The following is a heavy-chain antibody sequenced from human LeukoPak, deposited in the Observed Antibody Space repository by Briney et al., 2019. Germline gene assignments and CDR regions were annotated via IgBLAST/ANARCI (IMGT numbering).Heavy chain of an antibody. CDR2: IYYSGST. CDR3: ARSRDYGDLNFDY. D-gene: IGHD4-17*01. V-gene: IGHV4-59*01. CDR1: GASISSYS. J-gene: IGHJ4*02. Sequence: SETLSLTCTVSGASISSYSWSWIRQPPGKGLEWIGYIYYSGSTNYNPSLKSRVTISVDTSKNQFSLKLSSVTAADTAVYYCARSRDYGDLNFDYWGQGTLVTVSS.